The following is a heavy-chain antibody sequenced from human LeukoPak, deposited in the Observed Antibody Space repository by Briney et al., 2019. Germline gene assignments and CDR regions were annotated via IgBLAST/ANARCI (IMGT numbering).Heavy chain of an antibody. J-gene: IGHJ3*02. V-gene: IGHV4-39*01. Sequence: SETLSLTCTVSGGSISSSSYYWGWIRQPPGKGLEWLGSIYYSGSTYYNPSLKSRVTISVDTSKNQFSLKLSSVTAADTAVYYCARPVVPARDAFDIWGQGTMVTVSS. CDR3: ARPVVPARDAFDI. CDR1: GGSISSSSYY. D-gene: IGHD2-2*01. CDR2: IYYSGST.